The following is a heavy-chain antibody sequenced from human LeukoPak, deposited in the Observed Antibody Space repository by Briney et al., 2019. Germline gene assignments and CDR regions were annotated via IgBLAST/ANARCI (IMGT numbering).Heavy chain of an antibody. CDR3: AKDGGSHLFDY. V-gene: IGHV4-4*02. J-gene: IGHJ4*02. D-gene: IGHD1-26*01. Sequence: PSETLSLTCAVSGGSINSSNWWSWVRQPPGKGLEWIGEIYPSGSTNYNPSLKSRVTISVDKSKNQFSLKLSSVTAADTAVYYCAKDGGSHLFDYWGQGALVTVSS. CDR1: GGSINSSNW. CDR2: IYPSGST.